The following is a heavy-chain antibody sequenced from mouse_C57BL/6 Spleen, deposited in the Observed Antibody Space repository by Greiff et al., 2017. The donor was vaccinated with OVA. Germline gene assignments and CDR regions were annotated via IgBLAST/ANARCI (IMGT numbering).Heavy chain of an antibody. CDR1: GFTFSDYG. CDR3: ARGGYGSSYYAMDY. J-gene: IGHJ4*01. CDR2: ISSGSSTI. V-gene: IGHV5-17*01. D-gene: IGHD1-1*01. Sequence: EVHLVESGGGLVKPGGSLKLSCAASGFTFSDYGMHWVRQAPEKGLEWVAYISSGSSTIYYADTVKGRFTISRDNAKNTLFLQMTSLRSEDTAMYYCARGGYGSSYYAMDYWGQGTSVTVSS.